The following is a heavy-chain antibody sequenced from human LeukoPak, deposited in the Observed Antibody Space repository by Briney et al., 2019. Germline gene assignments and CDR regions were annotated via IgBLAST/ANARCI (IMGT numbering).Heavy chain of an antibody. CDR3: ARGMRYYYYYMDV. V-gene: IGHV1-69*05. CDR1: GGTFSSYA. J-gene: IGHJ6*03. Sequence: SVKVSCKASGGTFSSYAISWVRQAPGQGLEWMGGTIPIFGTANYAQKFQGRVTITTDESTSTAYMELSSLRSEDTAVYYCARGMRYYYYYMDVWGKGTTVTVSS. CDR2: TIPIFGTA.